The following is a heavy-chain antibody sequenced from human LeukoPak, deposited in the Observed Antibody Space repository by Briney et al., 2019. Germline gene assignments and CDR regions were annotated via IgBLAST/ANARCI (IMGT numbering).Heavy chain of an antibody. CDR1: GFTVSSNY. D-gene: IGHD3-3*01. V-gene: IGHV3-53*01. J-gene: IGHJ4*02. CDR2: IYSGGST. CDR3: ARDPTGRLRFLEWVYFDY. Sequence: PGGSLRLSCAASGFTVSSNYMSWIRQAPGKGLDWVSVIYSGGSTYYADSVKGRFTISRDNSKNTLYLQMNSLRAEDTAVYYCARDPTGRLRFLEWVYFDYWGQGTLVTVSS.